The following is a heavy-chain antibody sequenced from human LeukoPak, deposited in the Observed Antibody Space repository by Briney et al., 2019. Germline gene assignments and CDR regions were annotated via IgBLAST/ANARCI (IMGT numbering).Heavy chain of an antibody. J-gene: IGHJ3*02. V-gene: IGHV4-38-2*02. CDR1: GYSIRSDYM. CDR3: ARRRIAAARTMAFDI. D-gene: IGHD6-6*01. CDR2: IYPSGST. Sequence: SETLFLTCIVSGYSIRSDYMWGWIRQPPGKGLEWIASIYPSGSTSYNSSLKSRVAISIDTSKNQFSLKLSSVTAADTAVYYCARRRIAAARTMAFDIWGQGTMVTVSS.